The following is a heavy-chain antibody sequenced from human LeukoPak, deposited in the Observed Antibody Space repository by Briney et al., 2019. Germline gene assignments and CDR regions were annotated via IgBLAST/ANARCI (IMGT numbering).Heavy chain of an antibody. CDR2: IYTRGST. CDR1: GVSISSGSYY. J-gene: IGHJ3*02. D-gene: IGHD1-26*01. Sequence: PSETLSLTCTVSGVSISSGSYYWSWIRQPAGKGLEWIGRIYTRGSTNYNPSLKSRVTISVDTSKNQFSLKLSSVTAADTAVYYCARERVGARSDAFDIWGQGTMVTVSS. CDR3: ARERVGARSDAFDI. V-gene: IGHV4-61*02.